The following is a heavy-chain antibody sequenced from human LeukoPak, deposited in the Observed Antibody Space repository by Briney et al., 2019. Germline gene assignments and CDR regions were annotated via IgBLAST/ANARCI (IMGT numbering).Heavy chain of an antibody. CDR2: INHSGST. CDR1: GGSFSGYY. CDR3: ARGRSGYYRTLPYYFDY. Sequence: SETLSLTCAVYGGSFSGYYWSWIRQPPGKGLEWIGEINHSGSTNYNPSLKSRVTISVDTSKNQFSLKLSSVTAADTAVYYCARGRSGYYRTLPYYFDYWGQGTLVTVSS. D-gene: IGHD3-3*01. V-gene: IGHV4-34*01. J-gene: IGHJ4*02.